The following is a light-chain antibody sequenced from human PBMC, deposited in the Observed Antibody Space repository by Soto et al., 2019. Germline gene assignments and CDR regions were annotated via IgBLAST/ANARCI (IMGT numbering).Light chain of an antibody. CDR1: QDFSNL. J-gene: IGKJ4*01. CDR2: DAS. V-gene: IGKV1-9*01. Sequence: DIQLTQSPSFLSASIGDIVTITCRASQDFSNLLAWYQQKPGRAPKLLMYDASTLQSGVPSRFSGSGSGTEFTLTISSLQPEDFATYSCKQLCSFPLTFGGGTKVDIK. CDR3: KQLCSFPLT.